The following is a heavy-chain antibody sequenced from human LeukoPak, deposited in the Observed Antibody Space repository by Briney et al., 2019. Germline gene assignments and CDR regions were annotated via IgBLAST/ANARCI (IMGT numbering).Heavy chain of an antibody. D-gene: IGHD2-2*01. CDR1: GFTFSSYW. Sequence: GGSPRLSCAASGFTFSSYWMSWVRQTPGKGLEWVAIILQDGSEKHYVASVKGRFTISRDNAKNSVYLQMNSLRAEDTAVYYCARAGACSSSSSAGLWGQGTLVTVSS. CDR3: ARAGACSSSSSAGL. J-gene: IGHJ4*02. CDR2: ILQDGSEK. V-gene: IGHV3-7*01.